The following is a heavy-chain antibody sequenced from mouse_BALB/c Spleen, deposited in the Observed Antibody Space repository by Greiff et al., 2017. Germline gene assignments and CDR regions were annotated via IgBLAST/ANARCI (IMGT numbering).Heavy chain of an antibody. CDR3: ARGDYDGAWFAY. CDR2: IDPENGNT. CDR1: GYTFTSYY. J-gene: IGHJ3*01. V-gene: IGHV14-1*02. D-gene: IGHD2-4*01. Sequence: VQLQQPGSELVRPGASVKLSCKASGYTFTSYYMHWVKQRPEQGLEWIGWIDPENGNTIYDPKFQGKASITADTSSNTAYLQLSSLTSEDTAVYYCARGDYDGAWFAYWGQGTLVTVSA.